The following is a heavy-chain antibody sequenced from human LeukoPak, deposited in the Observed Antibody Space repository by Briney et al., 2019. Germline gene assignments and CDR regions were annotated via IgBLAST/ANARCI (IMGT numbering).Heavy chain of an antibody. CDR1: GFTFSSYG. Sequence: PGGSLRLSCAASGFTFSSYGMRWVRQAPGKGLEWVAFIRYDGSNKYYADSVKGRFTISRDNSKNTLYLQMNSLRAEDTAVYYCAKAAYSIAAADGYFDYWGQGTLVTVSS. CDR3: AKAAYSIAAADGYFDY. J-gene: IGHJ4*02. CDR2: IRYDGSNK. D-gene: IGHD6-13*01. V-gene: IGHV3-30*02.